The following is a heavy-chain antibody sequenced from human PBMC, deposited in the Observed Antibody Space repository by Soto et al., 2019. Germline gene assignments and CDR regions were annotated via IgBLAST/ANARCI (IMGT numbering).Heavy chain of an antibody. V-gene: IGHV3-48*03. CDR1: GFTFSSYE. CDR2: ISSSGSTI. Sequence: EVQLVESGGGLVQPGGSLRLSCAASGFTFSSYEMNWVRQAPGKGLEWVSYISSSGSTIYYADSVKGRFTISRDNAKNSLYLQMNSLRAEDTAVYYCARGHYYDSSGYIDYWGQGTLVTVSS. D-gene: IGHD3-22*01. CDR3: ARGHYYDSSGYIDY. J-gene: IGHJ4*02.